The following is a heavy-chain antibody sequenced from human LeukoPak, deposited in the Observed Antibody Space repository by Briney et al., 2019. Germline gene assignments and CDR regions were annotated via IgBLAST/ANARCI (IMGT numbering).Heavy chain of an antibody. J-gene: IGHJ4*02. CDR2: INPNSGGT. Sequence: ASVKVSCKASGYTFTGYYMHWVRQAPGQGLEWMGRINPNSGGTNYAQKFQGRVTMTRDTSISTAYMELSRLRSDDTAVYYCAKNVYGYGGSFDYWGKGTLVTVSS. D-gene: IGHD5-18*01. CDR1: GYTFTGYY. V-gene: IGHV1-2*06. CDR3: AKNVYGYGGSFDY.